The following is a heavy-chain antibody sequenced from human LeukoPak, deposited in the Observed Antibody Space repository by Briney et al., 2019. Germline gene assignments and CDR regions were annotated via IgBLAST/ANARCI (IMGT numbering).Heavy chain of an antibody. V-gene: IGHV1-18*01. D-gene: IGHD2-2*01. CDR3: ARGSDCSSTSCYLQPLYYYYYMDV. CDR1: GYTFTSYG. CDR2: ISAYNGNT. J-gene: IGHJ6*03. Sequence: ASVKVSCKASGYTFTSYGISWVRQAPGQGLEWMGWISAYNGNTNYAQKFQGRVTITADESTSTAYMELSSLRSEDTAVYYCARGSDCSSTSCYLQPLYYYYYMDVWGKGTTVTVSS.